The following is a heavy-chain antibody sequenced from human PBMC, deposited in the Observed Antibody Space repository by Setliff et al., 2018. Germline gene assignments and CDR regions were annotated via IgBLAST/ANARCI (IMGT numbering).Heavy chain of an antibody. CDR3: TTAFSGTSCH. Sequence: GGSLRLSCVVSGFPFSAYTMNWVRQVPGKGLEWLSSISSTNNFISYADSGKGRFIISRDNAKSSLYLQMNSLRAEDTAVYYCTTAFSGTSCHWGQGTVVTVPQ. CDR2: ISSTNNFI. D-gene: IGHD2-15*01. CDR1: GFPFSAYT. J-gene: IGHJ4*02. V-gene: IGHV3-21*01.